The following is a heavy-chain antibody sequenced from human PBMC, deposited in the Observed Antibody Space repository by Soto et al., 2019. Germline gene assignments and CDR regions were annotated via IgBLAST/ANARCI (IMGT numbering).Heavy chain of an antibody. J-gene: IGHJ4*02. D-gene: IGHD6-13*01. CDR1: GDSITGSNW. CDR3: TRVASAGASAAAGASDF. CDR2: IYHRGST. V-gene: IGHV4-4*02. Sequence: SETLSLTCTVSGDSITGSNWWSWVRQAPGKGLEWIGEIYHRGSTNYNPSLKSRLTISVDKSKNQFSLKLTSVTAADTAVYYCTRVASAGASAAAGASDFSGPATLGTV.